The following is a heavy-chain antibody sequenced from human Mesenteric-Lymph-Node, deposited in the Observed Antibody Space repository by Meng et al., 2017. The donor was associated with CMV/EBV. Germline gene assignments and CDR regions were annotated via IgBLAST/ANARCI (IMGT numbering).Heavy chain of an antibody. J-gene: IGHJ4*02. CDR1: GFTFSSYW. V-gene: IGHV3-7*01. CDR3: ARGQSGYYSDYYFDY. D-gene: IGHD3-3*01. Sequence: GGSLRLSCAASGFTFSSYWMSWVRQAPGKGLEWVANIKQDGSEKYYVDSVKGRFTISRDNAKNTLYLQMNNLRAEDTAVYYCARGQSGYYSDYYFDYWGQGALVTVSS. CDR2: IKQDGSEK.